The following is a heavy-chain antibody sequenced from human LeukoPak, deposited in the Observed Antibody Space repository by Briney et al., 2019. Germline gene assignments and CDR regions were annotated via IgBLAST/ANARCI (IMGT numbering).Heavy chain of an antibody. CDR2: INPNSGGT. V-gene: IGHV1-2*02. CDR3: ARDILTGYSGFDAFDI. J-gene: IGHJ3*02. Sequence: ASVKVSCKASGYTFTGYYMHWVRQAPGQGLEWMGWINPNSGGTNYAQKFQGRVTMTRDTSISTAYMELSRLRSDDTAVYYCARDILTGYSGFDAFDIWGQGTMVTVSS. D-gene: IGHD3-9*01. CDR1: GYTFTGYY.